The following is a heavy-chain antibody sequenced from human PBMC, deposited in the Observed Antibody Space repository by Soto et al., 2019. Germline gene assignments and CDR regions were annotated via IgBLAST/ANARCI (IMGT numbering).Heavy chain of an antibody. CDR1: GYNFFDYG. CDR3: ARGRTVSSIGPLLV. D-gene: IGHD1-1*01. V-gene: IGHV1-18*01. CDR2: VSPKSGNT. Sequence: QIQLVQSGAEVKTPGASVKVSCKASGYNFFDYGVSWVRQAPGQGLEWMGWVSPKSGNTDYARKVQGRVTMTTDISTSTAYMELRGLISDDTGVYYCARGRTVSSIGPLLVWGQGTLVSVSS. J-gene: IGHJ1*01.